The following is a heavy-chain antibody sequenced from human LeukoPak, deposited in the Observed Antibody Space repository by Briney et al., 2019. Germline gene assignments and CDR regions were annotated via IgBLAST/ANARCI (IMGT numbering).Heavy chain of an antibody. J-gene: IGHJ5*02. V-gene: IGHV1-46*03. CDR1: GYTSTSYY. Sequence: ASVKVPCKASGYTSTSYYMHWVRQAPGQGLEWMGIINPSGGSTSYAQKFQGRVTMTRDTSTSTVYMELSSLRSEDTAVYYCARDILTGYYPETGWFDPWGQGTLVTVSS. CDR2: INPSGGST. CDR3: ARDILTGYYPETGWFDP. D-gene: IGHD3-9*01.